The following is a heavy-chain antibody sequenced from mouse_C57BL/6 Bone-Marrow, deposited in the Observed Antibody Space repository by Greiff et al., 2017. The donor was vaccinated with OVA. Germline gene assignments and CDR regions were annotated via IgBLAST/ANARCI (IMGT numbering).Heavy chain of an antibody. CDR1: GFSFTSYA. D-gene: IGHD1-1*01. CDR3: ARNRYYYGSSYYAMDY. J-gene: IGHJ4*01. V-gene: IGHV2-9-1*01. CDR2: IWTGGGT. Sequence: QVQLQQSGPGLVAPSQCLSITCTVSGFSFTSYAISWVRQPPGKGLEWLGVIWTGGGTNYNAALKSRLSISKDNSKRQVFLKMNRLQTDDTARYYCARNRYYYGSSYYAMDYWGQGTSVTVSS.